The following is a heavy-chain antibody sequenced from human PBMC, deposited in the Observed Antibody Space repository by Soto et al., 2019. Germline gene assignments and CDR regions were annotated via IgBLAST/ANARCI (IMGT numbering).Heavy chain of an antibody. V-gene: IGHV4-31*03. CDR1: GGSISSGDYY. Sequence: QVQLQESGPGLVKPSQTLSLTCTVSGGSISSGDYYWSWIRQHPGKGLEWIGYIYYSGSTYYNQSLKSRVTISVDTYKNQFSLKVSSVTGADTAVYYCARWWSGTRQGFDPWGQGTLVTVSS. D-gene: IGHD3-3*01. CDR3: ARWWSGTRQGFDP. J-gene: IGHJ5*02. CDR2: IYYSGST.